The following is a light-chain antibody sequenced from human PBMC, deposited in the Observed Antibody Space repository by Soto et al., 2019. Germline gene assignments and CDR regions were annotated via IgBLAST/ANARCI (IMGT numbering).Light chain of an antibody. Sequence: DIQMTQSPSTLSASVGDRVTITCRASQSIGRRVAWSQQKSGKAPKLLIFDASSLQSGVPSRFSGSGSGTKFTLTISGLQPDDLATYYCQQDDGYPVTFGGATKVEIK. CDR3: QQDDGYPVT. J-gene: IGKJ4*01. CDR1: QSIGRR. CDR2: DAS. V-gene: IGKV1-5*01.